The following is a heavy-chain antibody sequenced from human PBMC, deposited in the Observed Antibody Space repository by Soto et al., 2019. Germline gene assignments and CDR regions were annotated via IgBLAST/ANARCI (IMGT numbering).Heavy chain of an antibody. CDR1: GYTFINYH. CDR2: INTYNGMT. CDR3: AKAPRGEMATD. D-gene: IGHD5-12*01. J-gene: IGHJ4*02. Sequence: QVQLVQSGGEVKKPGASVTVSCKASGYTFINYHITWVRQAPGQGLEWMAWINTYNGMTDYAQKFQGRVTMTRDTSTSTAYMELRNLASDDTAVYFCAKAPRGEMATDWGQGTLVTVSS. V-gene: IGHV1-18*01.